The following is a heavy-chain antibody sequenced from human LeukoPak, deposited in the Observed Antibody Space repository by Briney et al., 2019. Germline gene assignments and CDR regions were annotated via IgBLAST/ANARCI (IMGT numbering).Heavy chain of an antibody. CDR1: GYRFISYW. CDR3: ARRYSSSSFSWFDP. Sequence: GESRIISCQGSGYRFISYWITWVRQMPGKGLEWMGRIDPSDSYTKYSPSFQGHVTISADKSISTAYLQWSSLKASDTAMYYCARRYSSSSFSWFDPWGQGTLVTVSS. CDR2: IDPSDSYT. J-gene: IGHJ5*02. V-gene: IGHV5-10-1*01. D-gene: IGHD6-13*01.